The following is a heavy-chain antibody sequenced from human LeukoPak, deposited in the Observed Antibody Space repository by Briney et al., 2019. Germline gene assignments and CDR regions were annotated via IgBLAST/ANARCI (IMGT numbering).Heavy chain of an antibody. CDR1: GGSFRGYY. J-gene: IGHJ5*02. CDR3: ARGSSDGDYYWFDP. D-gene: IGHD4-17*01. V-gene: IGHV4-34*01. CDR2: INHSGST. Sequence: PSETLSLTCAVYGGSFRGYYWSWIRQPPGKGLEWLGEINHSGSTNYNPSLKSRVTISVDTSKNQFSLKLSSVTAADTAVYYCARGSSDGDYYWFDPWGQGTLVTVSS.